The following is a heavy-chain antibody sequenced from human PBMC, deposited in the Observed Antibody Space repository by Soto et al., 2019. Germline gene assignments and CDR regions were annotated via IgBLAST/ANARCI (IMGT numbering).Heavy chain of an antibody. CDR2: IYYSGST. V-gene: IGHV4-31*03. CDR1: GGSVNNADYF. Sequence: QVRLEESGPGLVKPSETLSLICSVAGGSVNNADYFWSWIRHHPENGLEWIGYIYYSGSTRYNPSFKTRATLSIDTFKNQCSLRLNSVTVADTAVYFCARDADYGGSRGGMDVWGRGTTVTVSS. D-gene: IGHD4-17*01. J-gene: IGHJ6*02. CDR3: ARDADYGGSRGGMDV.